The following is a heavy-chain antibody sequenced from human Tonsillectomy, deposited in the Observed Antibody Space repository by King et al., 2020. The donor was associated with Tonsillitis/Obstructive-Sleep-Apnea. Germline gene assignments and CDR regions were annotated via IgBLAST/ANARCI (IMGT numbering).Heavy chain of an antibody. Sequence: VQLVESGGGLVQPGGSLRLSCAASGFTFSSYDMHWVRQATGKGLEWVSGIGTAGDTYYPGSVRGRFTISRENAKNSLYLQMNSLRAGDTAVYYCARGRWTMVTTGAHPWYFDLWGRGTLVTVSS. V-gene: IGHV3-13*04. CDR1: GFTFSSYD. J-gene: IGHJ2*01. D-gene: IGHD4-17*01. CDR2: IGTAGDT. CDR3: ARGRWTMVTTGAHPWYFDL.